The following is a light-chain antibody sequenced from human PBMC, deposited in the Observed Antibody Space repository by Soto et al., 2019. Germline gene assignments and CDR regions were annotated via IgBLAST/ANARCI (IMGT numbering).Light chain of an antibody. CDR1: SSDVGGYNY. V-gene: IGLV2-14*01. J-gene: IGLJ1*01. CDR3: NSYTRQSTGV. CDR2: EVS. Sequence: QSALTQPASVSGSPGQSITISCTGTSSDVGGYNYVSWYQQHPGKAPKLIIYEVSNRPSGVSNRLSGSKSGNTASLTISGLQAEDEADYYCNSYTRQSTGVFGTGTKLTVL.